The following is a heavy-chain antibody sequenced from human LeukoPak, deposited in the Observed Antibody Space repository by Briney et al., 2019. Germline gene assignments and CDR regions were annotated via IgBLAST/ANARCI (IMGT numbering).Heavy chain of an antibody. J-gene: IGHJ4*02. CDR2: ISSNGGRT. V-gene: IGHV3-64D*09. Sequence: GGSLRLSCSASRFTFSNYAMHWVREAPGKGLGYVSAISSNGGRTYYADSVKGRFTISRDNSKNTLYLQMSSLRAEDTAVYYCVRQGYSSGYDYWGQGSLVTVSS. CDR3: VRQGYSSGYDY. D-gene: IGHD6-19*01. CDR1: RFTFSNYA.